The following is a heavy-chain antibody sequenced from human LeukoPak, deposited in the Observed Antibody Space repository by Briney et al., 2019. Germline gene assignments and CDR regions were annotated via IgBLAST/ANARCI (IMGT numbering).Heavy chain of an antibody. J-gene: IGHJ4*02. CDR1: GSTFSSYW. CDR3: ARVTHCSSTSCYARLYYFDY. V-gene: IGHV3-7*03. CDR2: IKQDGSEK. Sequence: GGSLRLSCAASGSTFSSYWMSWVRQAPGKGLEWVANIKQDGSEKYYVDSVKGRFTISRDNAKNSLYLQMNSLRAEGTAVYYCARVTHCSSTSCYARLYYFDYWGQGTLVTVSS. D-gene: IGHD2-2*01.